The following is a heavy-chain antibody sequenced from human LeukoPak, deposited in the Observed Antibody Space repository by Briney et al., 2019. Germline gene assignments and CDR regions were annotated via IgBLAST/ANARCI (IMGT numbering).Heavy chain of an antibody. Sequence: ASVKVSCKASGYTFTSYYIHWVRQAPGQGLEWMGIINTSGGSTNYAQKFQGRVTMTRDTYTSTVYMELSSLRSEDRAVYYCARSVGSSYSTYYYGMDVWGQGTTVTVSS. CDR3: ARSVGSSYSTYYYGMDV. CDR2: INTSGGST. CDR1: GYTFTSYY. J-gene: IGHJ6*02. V-gene: IGHV1-46*01. D-gene: IGHD3-22*01.